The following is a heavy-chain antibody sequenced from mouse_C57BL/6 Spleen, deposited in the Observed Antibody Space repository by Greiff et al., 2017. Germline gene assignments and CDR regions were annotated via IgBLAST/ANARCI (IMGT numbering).Heavy chain of an antibody. Sequence: QVQLQQSGPGLVQPSQSLSITCTVSGFSLTSYGVHWVRQSPGKGLEWLGVIWSGGSTDYNAAFISRLSISKDNSKSQVFFKRNSLQADDTAIYYCARNTPDYYGSSGYFDVWGTGTTVTVSS. V-gene: IGHV2-2*01. CDR1: GFSLTSYG. CDR2: IWSGGST. CDR3: ARNTPDYYGSSGYFDV. J-gene: IGHJ1*03. D-gene: IGHD1-1*01.